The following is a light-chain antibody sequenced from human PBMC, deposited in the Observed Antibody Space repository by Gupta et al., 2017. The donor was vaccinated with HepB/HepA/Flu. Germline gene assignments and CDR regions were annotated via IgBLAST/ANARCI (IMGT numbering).Light chain of an antibody. CDR2: GAS. CDR3: HQYSRSPWT. Sequence: EIVLTQSPGTLSLSPGEGATLSCRASQSVSSIAWYQQKYGQSPTLLIYGASNRAAGIADRFSGSGSGTDFTLTISRLEPEDFAVYYCHQYSRSPWTFGQGTKVEIK. V-gene: IGKV3-20*01. CDR1: QSVSS. J-gene: IGKJ1*01.